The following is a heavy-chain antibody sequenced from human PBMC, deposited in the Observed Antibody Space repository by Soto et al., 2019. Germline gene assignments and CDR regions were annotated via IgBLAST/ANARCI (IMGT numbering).Heavy chain of an antibody. D-gene: IGHD3-10*01. CDR2: ISYDGSNK. J-gene: IGHJ3*02. Sequence: QVQLVESGGGVVQPGRSLRLSCAASGFTFSSYAIHWVRQAPGKGLEWVAVISYDGSNKYYADSVKGRFTISRDNSKNTLYLQMNGLRAEDTAVYYCARDVSVVRGIRDDFDIWGQGTMVTVSS. CDR3: ARDVSVVRGIRDDFDI. CDR1: GFTFSSYA. V-gene: IGHV3-30-3*01.